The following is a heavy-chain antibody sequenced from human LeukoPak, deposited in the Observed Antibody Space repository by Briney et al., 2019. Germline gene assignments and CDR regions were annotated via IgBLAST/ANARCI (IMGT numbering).Heavy chain of an antibody. D-gene: IGHD3-3*01. CDR1: GGPFSGYY. CDR2: INHSGST. CDR3: ARGTAYYDFWSGYGNWFDP. V-gene: IGHV4-34*01. J-gene: IGHJ5*02. Sequence: SETLSLTCAVYGGPFSGYYWSWTRQPPGKGLEWIGEINHSGSTNYNPSLKSRVTISVDTSKNQFSLKLSSVTAADTAVYYCARGTAYYDFWSGYGNWFDPWGQGTLVTVSS.